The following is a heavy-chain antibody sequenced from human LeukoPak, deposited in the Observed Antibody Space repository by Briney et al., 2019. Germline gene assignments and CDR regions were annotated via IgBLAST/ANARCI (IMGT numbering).Heavy chain of an antibody. CDR1: GYSISSGYY. D-gene: IGHD5-24*01. CDR2: IYHSGST. J-gene: IGHJ4*02. Sequence: SETLSLTCAVSGYSISSGYYWGWIRQPPGKGLEWIGSIYHSGSTYYNPSLKSRVTISVDTSKNQFSLKLSSVTAAATAVYYCARRRVEMAPFDYWGQGTLVTVSS. CDR3: ARRRVEMAPFDY. V-gene: IGHV4-38-2*01.